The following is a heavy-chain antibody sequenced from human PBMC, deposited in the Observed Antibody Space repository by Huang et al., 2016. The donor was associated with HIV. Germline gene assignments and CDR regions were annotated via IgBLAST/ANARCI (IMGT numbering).Heavy chain of an antibody. CDR1: GGSIRSDNYY. D-gene: IGHD3-10*01. V-gene: IGHV4-39*01. CDR2: IYYRGST. J-gene: IGHJ4*02. CDR3: ARLPGSITMIRGVITDPY. Sequence: QLQLQESGPGLVKPSETLSLTCTVSGGSIRSDNYYWGWIRQPPGKGLEWIGSIYYRGSTYYNPPLKSRVTITVYTSKNQFSLKMRSVTAADTAVYYCARLPGSITMIRGVITDPYWGQGTLVTVSS.